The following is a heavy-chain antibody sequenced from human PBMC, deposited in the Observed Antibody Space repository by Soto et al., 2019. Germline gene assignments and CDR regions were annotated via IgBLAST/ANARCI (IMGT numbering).Heavy chain of an antibody. CDR3: ARDKPGPTSFDY. CDR1: GFTISSNA. Sequence: EVQLLESGGGLVQPGGSLRLSCAASGFTISSNAMYWVRQAPGKGLEWVSGISDRGDTTHYADSVKGRFPISRDTSKTPLYMQLNTLRADDTAVYYCARDKPGPTSFDYWGQGTLVTVSS. D-gene: IGHD1-1*01. V-gene: IGHV3-23*01. J-gene: IGHJ4*02. CDR2: ISDRGDTT.